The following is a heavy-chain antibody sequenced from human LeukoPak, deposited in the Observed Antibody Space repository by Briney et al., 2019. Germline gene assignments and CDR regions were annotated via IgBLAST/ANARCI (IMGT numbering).Heavy chain of an antibody. CDR2: IYYSGST. CDR3: ARQAIGDAFDI. Sequence: SETLSLTCSVSGDSISSGDYYWSWIRQSPGKGLEWIGYIYYSGSTFYNPSLKSRVTISIDTSKNQFSLKLSSVTAADTAVYYCARQAIGDAFDIWGQGTVVTVSS. CDR1: GDSISSGDYY. D-gene: IGHD3-22*01. V-gene: IGHV4-30-4*01. J-gene: IGHJ3*02.